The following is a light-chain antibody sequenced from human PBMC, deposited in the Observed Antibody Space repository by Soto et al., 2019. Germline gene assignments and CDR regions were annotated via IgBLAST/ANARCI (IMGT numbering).Light chain of an antibody. Sequence: EIVLTQSPGTLSLSPGERATLSCRASQSVSNSWLAWYQHKPGQAPRLLIYGASSRATGIPDRFSGGGSGTDFALTITRLEPEDSAVFYCQQYGSSPWTFGQGTNVEIK. CDR3: QQYGSSPWT. V-gene: IGKV3-20*01. J-gene: IGKJ1*01. CDR2: GAS. CDR1: QSVSNSW.